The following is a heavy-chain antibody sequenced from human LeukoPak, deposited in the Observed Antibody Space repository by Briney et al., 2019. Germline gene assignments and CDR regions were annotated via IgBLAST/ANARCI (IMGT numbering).Heavy chain of an antibody. CDR2: IYTSGST. Sequence: SETLSLTCTVSGGSISSGSYYWSWIRQPAGKGLEWIGRIYTSGSTNYNPSLKSRVTMSVDTSKNQFSLKLSSVTAADTAVYYCARGYCSGGSCYRRAAADFDYWGQGTLVPVSS. J-gene: IGHJ4*02. CDR1: GGSISSGSYY. D-gene: IGHD2-15*01. V-gene: IGHV4-61*02. CDR3: ARGYCSGGSCYRRAAADFDY.